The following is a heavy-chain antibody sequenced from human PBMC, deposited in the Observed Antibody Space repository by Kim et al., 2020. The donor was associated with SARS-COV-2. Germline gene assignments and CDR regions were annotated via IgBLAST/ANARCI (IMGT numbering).Heavy chain of an antibody. J-gene: IGHJ6*02. CDR3: ARDHSAHWSGYSVGGTTKYYYGMDV. V-gene: IGHV1-46*01. CDR2: INPSGGST. D-gene: IGHD3-3*01. CDR1: GYTFTSYY. Sequence: ASVKVSCKASGYTFTSYYMHWVRQAPGQGLEWMGIINPSGGSTSYAQKFQGRVTMTRDTSTSTVYMELSSLRSEDTAVYYCARDHSAHWSGYSVGGTTKYYYGMDVWGQGTTVTVSS.